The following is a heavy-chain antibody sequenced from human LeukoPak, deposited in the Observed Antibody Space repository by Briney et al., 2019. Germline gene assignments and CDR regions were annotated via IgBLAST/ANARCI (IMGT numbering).Heavy chain of an antibody. CDR1: GFIFSAYE. Sequence: PGGSLRLSCAGSGFIFSAYEMNWVRQAPGKGLEGVSYINSSDSTIYYADSVKGRFTISRANAKNSLYLQMNSLRAGDTAVYYCARTIEMATISYFDYWGQGTLVTVSS. J-gene: IGHJ4*02. CDR2: INSSDSTI. D-gene: IGHD5-24*01. CDR3: ARTIEMATISYFDY. V-gene: IGHV3-48*03.